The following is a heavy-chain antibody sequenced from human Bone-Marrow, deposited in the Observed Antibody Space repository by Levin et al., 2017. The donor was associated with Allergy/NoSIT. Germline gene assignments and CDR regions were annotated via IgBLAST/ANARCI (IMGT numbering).Heavy chain of an antibody. CDR3: ARDGTKGYCSGGSCFWARGWFDP. J-gene: IGHJ5*02. Sequence: AGGSLRLSCAASGFSFSRFWMSWVRQGPGKGLEWVANIKEDGSEKYHVDSVKGRFTISRDNVKNSLYLQMNSLRVEDTAVYYCARDGTKGYCSGGSCFWARGWFDPWGQGTLVTVSS. D-gene: IGHD2-15*01. CDR1: GFSFSRFW. CDR2: IKEDGSEK. V-gene: IGHV3-7*01.